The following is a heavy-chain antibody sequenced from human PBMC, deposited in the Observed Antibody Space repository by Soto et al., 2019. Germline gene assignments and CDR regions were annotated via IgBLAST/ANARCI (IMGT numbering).Heavy chain of an antibody. CDR2: ISYEGSIK. J-gene: IGHJ4*02. V-gene: IGHV3-30*04. Sequence: PGGSLRLSCAASGFTFSSYSIHWVRQAPGKGLEWVAVISYEGSIKYYADSVKGRFTTSRDNSKNTLYLQMNSLRAEDTAVYYCARGPEGYYDSSGPIDYWGQGTLVTVSS. D-gene: IGHD3-22*01. CDR1: GFTFSSYS. CDR3: ARGPEGYYDSSGPIDY.